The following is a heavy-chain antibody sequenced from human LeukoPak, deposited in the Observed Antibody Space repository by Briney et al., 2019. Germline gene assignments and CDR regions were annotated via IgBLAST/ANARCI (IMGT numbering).Heavy chain of an antibody. D-gene: IGHD6-19*01. V-gene: IGHV4-39*02. J-gene: IGHJ4*02. CDR2: IYYSGST. Sequence: ASETLSLTCTVSGGSIRSSGHYWGWVRQPPGKGLEWIGSIYYSGSTYYNPSLKSRVTISADTSKNHFSLKLTSVTAADTAVYYCARLEAVAETFDYWGQGTLLTVSS. CDR3: ARLEAVAETFDY. CDR1: GGSIRSSGHY.